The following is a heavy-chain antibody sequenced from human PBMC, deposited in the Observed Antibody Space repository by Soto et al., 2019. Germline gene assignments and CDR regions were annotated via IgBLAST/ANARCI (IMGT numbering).Heavy chain of an antibody. CDR2: ISYDGSNK. CDR3: AKVIWFGESFGMDV. Sequence: GGSLRLSCAASGFTFSCYGMHWVRQAPGKGLEWVAVISYDGSNKYYADSVKGRFTISRDNSKNTLYLQMNSLRAEDTAVYYCAKVIWFGESFGMDVWGQGTTVTVSS. J-gene: IGHJ6*02. V-gene: IGHV3-30*18. D-gene: IGHD3-10*01. CDR1: GFTFSCYG.